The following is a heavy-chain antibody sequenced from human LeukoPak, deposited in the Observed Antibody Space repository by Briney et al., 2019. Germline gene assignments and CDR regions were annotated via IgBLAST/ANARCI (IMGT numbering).Heavy chain of an antibody. CDR2: IVTSSDYI. CDR3: ARGRSITILRGVAISDGFDI. V-gene: IGHV3-21*06. Sequence: GGSLRLSRAASGFTFSTYSMNWVRQAPGKGLEWVSSIVTSSDYIYYAGSLKGRFTISRDNAKNSLYLHMNSLRPDDTAVYYCARGRSITILRGVAISDGFDIWGQGTKVTVSS. J-gene: IGHJ3*02. D-gene: IGHD3-10*01. CDR1: GFTFSTYS.